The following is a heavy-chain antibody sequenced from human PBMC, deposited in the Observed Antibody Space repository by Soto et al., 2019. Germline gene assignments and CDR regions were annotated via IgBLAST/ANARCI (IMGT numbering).Heavy chain of an antibody. V-gene: IGHV4-61*03. CDR3: ARDRGNFGVVLSDFYQYGMDV. D-gene: IGHD3-3*01. J-gene: IGHJ6*02. Sequence: QVQLQESGPGLVKPSETLSLTCTVSGDSVTSGSFYWSWIRQPQGKGLEWIGYVHYTGSTHYNPSLKSRFAISVDTSKNHFSLTLSSVTAADTGVYYCARDRGNFGVVLSDFYQYGMDVWGQGTAVTVSS. CDR1: GDSVTSGSFY. CDR2: VHYTGST.